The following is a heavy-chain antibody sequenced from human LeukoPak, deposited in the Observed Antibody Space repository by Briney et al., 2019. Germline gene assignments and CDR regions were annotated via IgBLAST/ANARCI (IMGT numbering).Heavy chain of an antibody. CDR2: INARGDT. CDR3: ARGQVPAARGYNWFDP. CDR1: GWSFNDYY. V-gene: IGHV4-34*01. Sequence: PSETLSLTCAVYGWSFNDYYWNWIRQPPGKGLEWIGDINARGDTNFNPSLKSRVTISVDTSKSQFSLRLTSMIAADTAVYYCARGQVPAARGYNWFDPWGQGTLVTVSS. J-gene: IGHJ5*02. D-gene: IGHD2-2*01.